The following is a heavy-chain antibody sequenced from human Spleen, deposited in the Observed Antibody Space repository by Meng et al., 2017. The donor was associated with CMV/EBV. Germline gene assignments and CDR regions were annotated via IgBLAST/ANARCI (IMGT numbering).Heavy chain of an antibody. Sequence: LSLTCAASGFTFDDYAMHWVRQAPGKGLEWVSSISWNSGNMGYADSVEGRFTISRDNAKKSVYLQMNSLRPEDTALYYCAKGPGYQAAKFYFDYWGQGTLVTVSS. CDR3: AKGPGYQAAKFYFDY. J-gene: IGHJ4*02. CDR2: ISWNSGNM. V-gene: IGHV3-9*01. D-gene: IGHD6-25*01. CDR1: GFTFDDYA.